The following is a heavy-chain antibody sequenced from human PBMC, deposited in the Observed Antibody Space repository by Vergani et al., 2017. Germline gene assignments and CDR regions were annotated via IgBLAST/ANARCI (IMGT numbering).Heavy chain of an antibody. Sequence: VQLVESGGGVVQPGTSLRLSCAASGFTFKIYAMSWVRQAPGKGLEWVSTITYNGGRTYYADSVTGRFTISRDNSKNTLFLQLKTLRAEDTGVYYCAKDYNIMGALHYWGQGTLVAVSS. J-gene: IGHJ4*02. CDR1: GFTFKIYA. V-gene: IGHV3-23*04. CDR2: ITYNGGRT. D-gene: IGHD5-12*01. CDR3: AKDYNIMGALHY.